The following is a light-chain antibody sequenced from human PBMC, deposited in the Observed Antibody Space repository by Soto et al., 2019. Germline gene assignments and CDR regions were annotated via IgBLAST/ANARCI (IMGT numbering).Light chain of an antibody. CDR2: DAS. CDR3: QQYNSYSWT. Sequence: DIQMTQSPSTLSASVGDRVTITCRASQSISSWLAWYQQKPGKAPKLLIYDASSLESGVPSRLSGSGSGTEFTLTTSSLQPDDFAAYYCQQYNSYSWTFGQGPKVDIK. CDR1: QSISSW. V-gene: IGKV1-5*01. J-gene: IGKJ1*01.